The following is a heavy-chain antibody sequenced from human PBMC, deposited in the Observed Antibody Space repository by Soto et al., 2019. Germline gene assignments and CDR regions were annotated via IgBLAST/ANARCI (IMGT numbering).Heavy chain of an antibody. CDR2: IHYTGST. Sequence: QVQLQESGPGLVKPSETLSLTCSVSGGSISSYHWNWIRQPPGKGLEWIGYIHYTGSTNCNPSLKSRVTLSVDTSKNQFSLNLTSVTAADTAVYYCARAAAHLKNWFDPWGQGTLVTVSS. CDR1: GGSISSYH. CDR3: ARAAAHLKNWFDP. V-gene: IGHV4-59*01. D-gene: IGHD2-2*01. J-gene: IGHJ5*02.